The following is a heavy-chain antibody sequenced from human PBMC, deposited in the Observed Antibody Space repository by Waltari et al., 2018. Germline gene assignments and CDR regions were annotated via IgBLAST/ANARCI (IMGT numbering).Heavy chain of an antibody. CDR1: GYTFTGYY. Sequence: QVQLVQSGAEVKKPGASVKVSCKASGYTFTGYYMHWVQQAPGQGLEWMGRINPNSGGTNYAQKFQGRVTMTRDTSISTAYMELSRLRSDDTAVYYCAKTYYYDSSGYYYWGQGTLVTVSS. CDR2: INPNSGGT. V-gene: IGHV1-2*06. J-gene: IGHJ4*02. D-gene: IGHD3-22*01. CDR3: AKTYYYDSSGYYY.